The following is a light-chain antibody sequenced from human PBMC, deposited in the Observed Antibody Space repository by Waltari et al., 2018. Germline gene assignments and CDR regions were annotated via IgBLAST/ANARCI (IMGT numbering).Light chain of an antibody. J-gene: IGLJ2*01. Sequence: QSALTQPRSVSGSPGQSVTLSCTGTSSDGGGYNYVSWYQQHPGQAPKLMIYDVSKRPSGVPDRFSGSKSGNTASLTISGLQAEDEADYYCCSYAGSYTFVFGGGTKLTVL. CDR3: CSYAGSYTFV. V-gene: IGLV2-11*01. CDR2: DVS. CDR1: SSDGGGYNY.